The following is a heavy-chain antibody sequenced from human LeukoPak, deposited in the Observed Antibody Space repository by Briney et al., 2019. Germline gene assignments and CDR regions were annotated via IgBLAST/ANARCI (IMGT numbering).Heavy chain of an antibody. J-gene: IGHJ6*03. CDR3: ARGSLLRFYYYYMDV. Sequence: SVKVSCKASGGTLSSYAISWGRQAPGQGLEWMGGIIPIFGTANYAQKFQGRVTITTDESTSTAYMELSSLGSEDTAVYYCARGSLLRFYYYYMDVWGKGTTVTVSS. D-gene: IGHD2-15*01. CDR2: IIPIFGTA. V-gene: IGHV1-69*05. CDR1: GGTLSSYA.